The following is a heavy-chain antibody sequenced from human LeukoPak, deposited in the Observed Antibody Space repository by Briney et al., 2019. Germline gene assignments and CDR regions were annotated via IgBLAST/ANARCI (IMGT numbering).Heavy chain of an antibody. CDR1: GFTFSSYW. CDR2: INSDATST. Sequence: GGSLRLSCAASGFTFSSYWMHWVRQAPGKGLVWVSRINSDATSTSYADSVKGRFTISRDNPRNTLHLQMSTLRAEDTAVYYCARDSYDGDAFEIWGQGTMVTVSS. CDR3: ARDSYDGDAFEI. J-gene: IGHJ3*02. V-gene: IGHV3-74*01. D-gene: IGHD3-16*01.